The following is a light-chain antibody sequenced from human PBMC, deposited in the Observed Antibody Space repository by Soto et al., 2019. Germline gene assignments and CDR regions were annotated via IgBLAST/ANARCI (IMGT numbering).Light chain of an antibody. Sequence: DSQLIQSTSTLSASVGDRVTITCRASRSISNWLAWFQQKPGKASKLLIYDASNLESGVPSRFSGSGSGTEFTLTISSLQPDDFGTFYCQQYNTDPFTFGPGTKVDI. CDR1: RSISNW. CDR2: DAS. CDR3: QQYNTDPFT. V-gene: IGKV1-5*01. J-gene: IGKJ3*01.